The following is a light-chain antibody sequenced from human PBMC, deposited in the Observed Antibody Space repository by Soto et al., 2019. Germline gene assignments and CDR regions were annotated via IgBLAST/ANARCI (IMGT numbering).Light chain of an antibody. V-gene: IGKV1-9*01. CDR3: QQHKSHPRP. J-gene: IGKJ3*01. CDR2: GAS. Sequence: QLTQSPSSLSASVGDRVTITCRASQDISRYLAWYQQKAGKAPKLLIYGASTLQSGVPSRFSGSGSGTEFTLTISSLQPEDFAPYYWQQHKSHPRPFGPGTKV. CDR1: QDISRY.